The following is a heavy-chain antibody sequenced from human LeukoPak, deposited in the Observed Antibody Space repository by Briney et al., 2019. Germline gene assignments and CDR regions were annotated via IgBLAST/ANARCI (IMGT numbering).Heavy chain of an antibody. V-gene: IGHV3-48*04. CDR2: ISSSSTI. CDR1: GFTFSSYS. CDR3: AKTRGDYDY. D-gene: IGHD4-17*01. J-gene: IGHJ4*02. Sequence: PGGSLRLSCAASGFTFSSYSMNWVRQAPGKGLEWVSYISSSSTIYYADSVKGRFTISRDNAKNSLYLQMNSLRAEDTAVYYCAKTRGDYDYWGQGTLVTVSS.